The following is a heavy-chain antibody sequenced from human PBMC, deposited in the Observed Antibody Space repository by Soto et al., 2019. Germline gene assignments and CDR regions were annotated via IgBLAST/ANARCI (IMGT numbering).Heavy chain of an antibody. CDR2: MNPNSGNT. Sequence: GASVKVSCKDPGYTFTSYDITWVRQATGQGLEWRGWMNPNSGNTGYAQKFQGRVTMTRTTSISTAYMELSSLRSEDTAVSYCARGVVRSWLRRTDYQDYIDFWGKGTSVTGSS. V-gene: IGHV1-8*01. CDR3: ARGVVRSWLRRTDYQDYIDF. CDR1: GYTFTSYD. J-gene: IGHJ6*03. D-gene: IGHD5-12*01.